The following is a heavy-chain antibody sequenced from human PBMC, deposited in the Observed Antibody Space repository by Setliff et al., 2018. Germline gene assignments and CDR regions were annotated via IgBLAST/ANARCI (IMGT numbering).Heavy chain of an antibody. CDR2: IYPDDSDT. V-gene: IGHV5-51*06. J-gene: IGHJ6*02. D-gene: IGHD3-10*01. CDR3: ARPLARGFYYYGLDV. Sequence: GESLKISCVASGYNFNSFWLGWVRQRPGNGLEWMGIIYPDDSDTSYSPSFQGQVTISVDKSISTAYLEWSSLKASDSAIYYCARPLARGFYYYGLDVWGQGTTVTVSS. CDR1: GYNFNSFW.